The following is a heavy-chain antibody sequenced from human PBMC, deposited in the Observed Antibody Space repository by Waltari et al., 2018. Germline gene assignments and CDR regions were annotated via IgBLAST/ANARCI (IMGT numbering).Heavy chain of an antibody. CDR2: IYYSGST. V-gene: IGHV4-39*07. J-gene: IGHJ4*02. CDR3: AREDSSGWYDLY. Sequence: QLQLQESGPGLVKPSETLSLTCTVSGGSISSSSYYWGWIRQPPGKGLEWIGSIYYSGSTYYNPSLKSRVTISVDTSKNQFSLNLSSVTAADTAVYYCAREDSSGWYDLYWGQGTLVTVSS. D-gene: IGHD6-19*01. CDR1: GGSISSSSYY.